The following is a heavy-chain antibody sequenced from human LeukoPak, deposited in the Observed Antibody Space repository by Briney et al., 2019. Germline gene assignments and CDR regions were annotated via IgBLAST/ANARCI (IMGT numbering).Heavy chain of an antibody. V-gene: IGHV3-21*01. Sequence: GGSLRLSCAASGFTFSSYGMHWVRQAPGKGLEWVSAISGSGGSTYYADSVKGRFTISRDNAKNSLYLQMNSLRAEDTAVYYCARDSVAGLGWGQGTLVTVSS. D-gene: IGHD6-19*01. J-gene: IGHJ4*02. CDR2: ISGSGGST. CDR3: ARDSVAGLG. CDR1: GFTFSSYG.